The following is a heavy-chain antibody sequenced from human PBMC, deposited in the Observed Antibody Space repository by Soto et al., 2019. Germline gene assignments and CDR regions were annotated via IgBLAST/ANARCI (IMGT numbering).Heavy chain of an antibody. V-gene: IGHV1-69*01. CDR1: GVTLKNSA. CDR3: GRGGSWAKVDS. J-gene: IGHJ4*02. CDR2: IIPVFGPA. D-gene: IGHD6-13*01. Sequence: VKVSCKASGVTLKNSALSWVRQAPGQGLEWMGGIIPVFGPALYAQKFQGRVTITADESTNTAFLDVSSLRSEDTAVYYCGRGGSWAKVDSWGPGTLVTVSS.